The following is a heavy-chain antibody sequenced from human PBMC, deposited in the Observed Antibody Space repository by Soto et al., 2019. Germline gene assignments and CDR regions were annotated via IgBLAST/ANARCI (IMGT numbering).Heavy chain of an antibody. Sequence: TSETLSLTCAVYGASFSDYYWSWIRQPPGKGPEWIGEINHSGSTNYNPSLKSRVTISVDTSKNQFSLKLTSVTAADTAVYYCARGPYYYGTSGYYPAFWYFDHWGQGSLVTVSS. J-gene: IGHJ4*02. V-gene: IGHV4-34*01. D-gene: IGHD3-22*01. CDR1: GASFSDYY. CDR2: INHSGST. CDR3: ARGPYYYGTSGYYPAFWYFDH.